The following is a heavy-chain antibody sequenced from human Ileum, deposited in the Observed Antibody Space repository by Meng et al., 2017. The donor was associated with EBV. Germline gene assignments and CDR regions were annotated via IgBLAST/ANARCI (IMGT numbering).Heavy chain of an antibody. CDR3: ARVAPSGYRYFDY. J-gene: IGHJ4*02. CDR2: INTNTGNP. Sequence: VPLVQCGSELKKPGASVAVSWKASGYTFNNYAMNWVRQAPGQGLEWMGWINTNTGNPTYAQGFTRRFVFSLDTSFRTAYLQISSLKAEDTAVYYCARVAPSGYRYFDYWGQGTLVTVSS. V-gene: IGHV7-4-1*02. D-gene: IGHD3-3*01. CDR1: GYTFNNYA.